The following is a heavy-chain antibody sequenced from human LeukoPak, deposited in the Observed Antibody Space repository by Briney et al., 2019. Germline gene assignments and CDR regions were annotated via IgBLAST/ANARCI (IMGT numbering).Heavy chain of an antibody. V-gene: IGHV3-9*01. D-gene: IGHD2-2*01. CDR3: AKEMDLSRYCSSTSCHPFDF. CDR1: GFTFDDYA. CDR2: ISWNSGSI. Sequence: GRSLRLSCAASGFTFDDYAMHWVRQAPGKGLEWVSGISWNSGSIDYADSVKGRFIISRDNAKNSLYLQMGSLSTEDTAFYYCAKEMDLSRYCSSTSCHPFDFWGQGTLVTVSS. J-gene: IGHJ4*02.